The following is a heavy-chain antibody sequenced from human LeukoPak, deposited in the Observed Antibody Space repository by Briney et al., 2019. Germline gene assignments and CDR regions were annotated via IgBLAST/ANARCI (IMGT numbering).Heavy chain of an antibody. Sequence: GGSLRLSCAASGFSFSSYGMSWVRQAPGKGLEWVSVISGSGSVTYYVDSVKGRFTISRDNSKNTLYLQMNSLRADDMAIYYCATTTRGFRDLSRPFYFDYWGQGSLVTVSS. D-gene: IGHD3-16*02. CDR2: ISGSGSVT. J-gene: IGHJ4*02. CDR1: GFSFSSYG. V-gene: IGHV3-23*01. CDR3: ATTTRGFRDLSRPFYFDY.